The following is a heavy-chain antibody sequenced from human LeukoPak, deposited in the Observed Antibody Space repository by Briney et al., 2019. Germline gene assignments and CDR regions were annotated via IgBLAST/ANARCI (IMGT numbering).Heavy chain of an antibody. Sequence: GGSLRLSCAASGFTISRYGMHWVRQAPGKGLEWVAVTSYDGSHKNYADSVKGRFTISRDNSKNTLELQMSSLRAEDTAVYYCAKDQDSYGLDFWGQGTLVTVSS. D-gene: IGHD5-18*01. CDR2: TSYDGSHK. J-gene: IGHJ4*02. V-gene: IGHV3-30*18. CDR3: AKDQDSYGLDF. CDR1: GFTISRYG.